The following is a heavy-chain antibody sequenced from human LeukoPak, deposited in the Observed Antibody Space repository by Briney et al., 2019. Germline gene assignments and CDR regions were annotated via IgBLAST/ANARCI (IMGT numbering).Heavy chain of an antibody. CDR1: GFTFNTFN. CDR2: ISGSGGST. D-gene: IGHD1-1*01. Sequence: PGGSLRLSCAASGFTFNTFNMNWVRQAPGKGLEWVSAISGSGGSTYYADSVKGRFTISRDNSKNTLYLQMNSLRAEDTAVYYCAKDTTYYYYYYMDVWGKGTTVTVSS. CDR3: AKDTTYYYYYYMDV. J-gene: IGHJ6*03. V-gene: IGHV3-23*01.